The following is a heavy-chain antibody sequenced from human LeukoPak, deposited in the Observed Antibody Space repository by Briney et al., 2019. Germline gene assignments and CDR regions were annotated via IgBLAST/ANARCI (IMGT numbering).Heavy chain of an antibody. CDR1: GGSMSSYY. D-gene: IGHD6-13*01. CDR3: GRGGSSLPGEDYCCYMDV. J-gene: IGHJ6*03. CDR2: IYHSGST. Sequence: SETLSLTRTVSGGSMSSYYWSWIRQPPGKGLEWIGSIYHSGSTYYNPSLKSRVTISLDTSKNQFSLMLSSVTAADTAVYYCGRGGSSLPGEDYCCYMDVWGKGTTVTVSS. V-gene: IGHV4-38-2*02.